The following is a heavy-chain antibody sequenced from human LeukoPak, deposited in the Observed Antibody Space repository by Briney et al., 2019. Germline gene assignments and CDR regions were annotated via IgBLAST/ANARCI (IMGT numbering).Heavy chain of an antibody. D-gene: IGHD6-13*01. CDR2: ISAYNGNT. V-gene: IGHV1-18*01. CDR3: ARGSSSWLDY. CDR1: GYTFTNYG. J-gene: IGHJ4*02. Sequence: ASVTVSFKASGYTFTNYGISWVRQAPGQGLEWMGWISAYNGNTNYAQKLQGRVTMTTDTSTSTAYMELRSLRSDDTAVYCCARGSSSWLDYGGQGTLVTVSS.